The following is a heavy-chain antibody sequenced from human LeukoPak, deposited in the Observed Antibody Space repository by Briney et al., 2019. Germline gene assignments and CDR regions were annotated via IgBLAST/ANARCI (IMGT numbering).Heavy chain of an antibody. CDR2: ISSSSSYT. J-gene: IGHJ4*02. CDR3: ARSYGGTYYFDY. V-gene: IGHV3-11*06. CDR1: GFTFSDYY. Sequence: GGSLRLSCAASGFTFSDYYMSWIRQAPGKGLEWVSYISSSSSYTNYADSVKGRFTISRDNAKNPLYLQMNSLRAEDTAAYYCARSYGGTYYFDYWGQGTLVTVSS. D-gene: IGHD4-23*01.